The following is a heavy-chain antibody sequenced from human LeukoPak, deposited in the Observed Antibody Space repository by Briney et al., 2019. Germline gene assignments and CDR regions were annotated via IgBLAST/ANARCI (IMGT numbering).Heavy chain of an antibody. CDR2: ISYDGSKK. CDR1: GFTFSSYA. Sequence: QTGGSLRLSCAASGFTFSSYAMHWVRQAPGKGLEWVAVISYDGSKKYYADSVKGRFTISRDNSKNTLYLQMNSLRAEDTAVYYCARGRFDYWGQGTLVTVSS. J-gene: IGHJ4*02. V-gene: IGHV3-30-3*01. CDR3: ARGRFDY.